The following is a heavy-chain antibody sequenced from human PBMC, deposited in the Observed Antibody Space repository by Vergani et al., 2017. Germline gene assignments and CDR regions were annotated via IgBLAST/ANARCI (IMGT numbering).Heavy chain of an antibody. D-gene: IGHD3-3*01. CDR1: GFTFSSYA. J-gene: IGHJ4*02. CDR2: ISSSSSTI. CDR3: TTDPGDFWSGYSDY. Sequence: EVQLLESGGGLVQPGGSLRLSCAASGFTFSSYAMSWVRQAPGKGLEWVSAISSSSSTIYYADSVKGRFTISRDDSKNTLYLQMNSLKTEDTAVYYCTTDPGDFWSGYSDYWGQGTLVTVSS. V-gene: IGHV3-23*01.